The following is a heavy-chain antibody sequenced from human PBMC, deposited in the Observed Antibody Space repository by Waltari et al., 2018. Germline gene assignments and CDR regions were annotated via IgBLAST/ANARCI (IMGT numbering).Heavy chain of an antibody. D-gene: IGHD3-10*01. CDR2: IYTTGST. CDR3: ARSPSGPRGY. V-gene: IGHV4-61*09. J-gene: IGHJ4*02. CDR1: GCSISSDRHY. Sequence: QVQLQESGPGLVKPSQTLSLTCTVSGCSISSDRHYWSWIRQPAGKGLEWVGYIYTTGSTNYNPSLKSRVTISIDTSKNQFSLKLTSVTAADTAVYYCARSPSGPRGYWGQGTLVTVSS.